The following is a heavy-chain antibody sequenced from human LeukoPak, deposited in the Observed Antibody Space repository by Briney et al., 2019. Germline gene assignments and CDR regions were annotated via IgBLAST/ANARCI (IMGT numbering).Heavy chain of an antibody. J-gene: IGHJ4*02. Sequence: GASVKVSCKASGYTFTSYGISWVRQAPGQGLEWMGWISAYNGNTNYAQKLQGRVTMTTDTSISTAYMELSSLRSDDTAVYYCAGAYYYGSGSYYKGEEILNWGQGTLVTVSS. D-gene: IGHD3-10*01. CDR2: ISAYNGNT. V-gene: IGHV1-18*01. CDR1: GYTFTSYG. CDR3: AGAYYYGSGSYYKGEEILN.